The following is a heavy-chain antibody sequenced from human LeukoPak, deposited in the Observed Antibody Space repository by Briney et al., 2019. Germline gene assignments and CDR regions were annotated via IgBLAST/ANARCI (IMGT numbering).Heavy chain of an antibody. J-gene: IGHJ6*03. V-gene: IGHV3-7*01. D-gene: IGHD5-18*01. CDR3: AREEEDIQLWSFGEKNYYYYYMDV. CDR1: GFTFSSYW. Sequence: PGGSLRLSCAASGFTFSSYWMSWVRQAPGKGLEWVANIKQDGSEKYYVDSVKGRFTISRDNAKNSLYLQMNSLRAEDTAVYYCAREEEDIQLWSFGEKNYYYYYMDVWGKGTTVTVSS. CDR2: IKQDGSEK.